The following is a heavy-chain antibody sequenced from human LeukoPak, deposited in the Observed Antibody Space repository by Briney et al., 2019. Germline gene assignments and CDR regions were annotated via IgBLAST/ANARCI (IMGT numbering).Heavy chain of an antibody. CDR1: GFTFSSYA. D-gene: IGHD3-10*01. Sequence: GGSLRLSCAASGFTFSSYAMSWVRQAPGKGPEWVSVIYSGGDIYYADSVKGRFTISRDNAKNSLYLQMNSLRVEDTAVYYCAGPLGSPYFHHWGQGTLVTVSS. V-gene: IGHV3-23*03. CDR2: IYSGGDI. CDR3: AGPLGSPYFHH. J-gene: IGHJ1*01.